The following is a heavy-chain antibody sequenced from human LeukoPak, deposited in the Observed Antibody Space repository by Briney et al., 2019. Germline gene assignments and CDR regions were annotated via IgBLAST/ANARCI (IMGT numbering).Heavy chain of an antibody. CDR2: IYPGDSDT. CDR3: ARHINHAFDI. Sequence: GESLKISCKGSGYSLTTYWIGWVRRMPGKGLEWMGIIYPGDSDTRYSPSFQGQVTISADKSISTAYLQSSSLKTSDTAMYFCARHINHAFDIWGQGTMVTVS. CDR1: GYSLTTYW. V-gene: IGHV5-51*01. J-gene: IGHJ3*02.